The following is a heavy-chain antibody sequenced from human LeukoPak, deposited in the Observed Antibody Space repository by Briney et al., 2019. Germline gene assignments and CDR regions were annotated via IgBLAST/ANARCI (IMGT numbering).Heavy chain of an antibody. CDR2: IYSGGNT. CDR1: GSTVSSNS. J-gene: IGHJ4*02. Sequence: GGSLRLSCTVSGSTVSSNSWSWVRQAPGKGLEWVSFIYSGGNTHYSDSVKGRFTISRDNAKNSLYLQMNSLRAEDTAVYYCARQKYLRGPDVEYFDYWGQGTLVTVSS. V-gene: IGHV3-66*04. CDR3: ARQKYLRGPDVEYFDY. D-gene: IGHD5/OR15-5a*01.